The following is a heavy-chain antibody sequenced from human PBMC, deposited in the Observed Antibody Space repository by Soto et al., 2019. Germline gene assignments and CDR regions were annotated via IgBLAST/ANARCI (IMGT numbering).Heavy chain of an antibody. Sequence: EVQLVESGGGLVQPGGSLRLSCAASGFTFSSYAMHWVRQAPGKGLEYVSAIVSNGVSTYYANSVKGRFTISRDNSKNTLYLQTGSLRAEDRAVYYSARSGSHFDYWGQGTLVTVSA. CDR2: IVSNGVST. D-gene: IGHD2-15*01. J-gene: IGHJ4*02. CDR1: GFTFSSYA. V-gene: IGHV3-64*01. CDR3: ARSGSHFDY.